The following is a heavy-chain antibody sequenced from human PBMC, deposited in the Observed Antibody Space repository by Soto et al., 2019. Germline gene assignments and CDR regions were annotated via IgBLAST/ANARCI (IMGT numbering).Heavy chain of an antibody. Sequence: GGSLRLSCAASGFTFSSYGMHWVRQAPGKGLEWVAVISYDGSNKYYADSVKGRFTISRDNSKNTLYLQMNSLRAEDTAVYYCAKELSPTYIAAAANGMDVWGQGTTVTVSS. CDR1: GFTFSSYG. V-gene: IGHV3-30*18. CDR2: ISYDGSNK. J-gene: IGHJ6*02. D-gene: IGHD6-13*01. CDR3: AKELSPTYIAAAANGMDV.